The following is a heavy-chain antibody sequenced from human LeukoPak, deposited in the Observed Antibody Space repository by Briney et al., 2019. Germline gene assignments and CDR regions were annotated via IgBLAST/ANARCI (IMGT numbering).Heavy chain of an antibody. CDR3: ARGPAAIVYYYYGMDV. V-gene: IGHV3-48*01. CDR1: GFTFSSYS. J-gene: IGHJ6*02. D-gene: IGHD2-2*01. Sequence: GGSLRLSCAASGFTFSSYSMNWVRQAPGKGLEWVSCISSSSSTIYYADSVKGRFTISRDNAKNSLYLQMNSLRAEDTAVYYCARGPAAIVYYYYGMDVWGQGTTVTVSS. CDR2: ISSSSSTI.